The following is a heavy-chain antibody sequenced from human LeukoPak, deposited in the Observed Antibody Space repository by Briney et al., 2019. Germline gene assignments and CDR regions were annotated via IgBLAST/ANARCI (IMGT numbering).Heavy chain of an antibody. CDR1: GFTFSSYA. D-gene: IGHD6-19*01. J-gene: IGHJ4*02. CDR3: ARDELREWLVGYYFDS. V-gene: IGHV3-33*08. CDR2: IWYDGSSE. Sequence: GGSLRLSCAASGFTFSSYAMHWVRQAPGKGLEWVAVIWYDGSSEYYADSVKGRFTISRDNSKNTLYLQMNSLRAEDTAVYYCARDELREWLVGYYFDSWGPGTLVTVSS.